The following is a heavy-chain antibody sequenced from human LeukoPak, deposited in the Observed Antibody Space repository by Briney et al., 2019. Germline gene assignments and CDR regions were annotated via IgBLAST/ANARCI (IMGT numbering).Heavy chain of an antibody. CDR1: GYTFISYY. CDR2: INPSGGST. J-gene: IGHJ4*02. CDR3: ARAGACSPFDY. V-gene: IGHV1-46*01. Sequence: ASVKVSCKASGYTFISYYMYWVRQAPGQGLESIGIINPSGGSTTYAQKFQGRVAVTSDTSTSTVYMELSSLRSEDTAFYYCARAGACSPFDYWGQGTLVTVSS. D-gene: IGHD2-15*01.